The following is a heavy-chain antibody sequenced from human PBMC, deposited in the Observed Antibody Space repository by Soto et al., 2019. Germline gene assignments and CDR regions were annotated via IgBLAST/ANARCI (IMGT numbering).Heavy chain of an antibody. CDR1: GGSFSDYY. V-gene: IGHV4-34*01. CDR2: INHSGST. J-gene: IGHJ4*02. CDR3: ARGDLTRDF. Sequence: SETLSLTCAVYGGSFSDYYWSWIRQPPGKGLEWIGEINHSGSTNYRPSLKSRVTISVDTSKNQFSLKLSSVTAADTALYYCARGDLTRDFWGQGTLVTVSS.